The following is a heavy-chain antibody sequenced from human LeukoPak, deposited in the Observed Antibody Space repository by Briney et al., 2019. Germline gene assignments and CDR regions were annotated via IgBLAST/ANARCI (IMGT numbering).Heavy chain of an antibody. V-gene: IGHV4-59*01. J-gene: IGHJ4*02. D-gene: IGHD5-18*01. CDR2: IFYSGNT. Sequence: PSETLSLTCTVSGGSISSYYWSWIRQPPGKGLEWIGYIFYSGNTNYNPSLKSRVTISVDPSKNQFSLKLGSVTAADTAVYYCAIESGYSYPTWGQGTLVTVSS. CDR3: AIESGYSYPT. CDR1: GGSISSYY.